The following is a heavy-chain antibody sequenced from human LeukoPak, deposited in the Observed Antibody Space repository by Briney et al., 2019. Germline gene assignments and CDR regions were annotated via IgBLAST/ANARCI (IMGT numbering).Heavy chain of an antibody. Sequence: GGSLRLSCAASGFTVSSNYMSWVRQAPGEGLEWVSVIYSGGSTYYADSVKGGFTISRHNSKRTLYLQMNSVRAEDTGVYYCARAVYVLGSYRSYYFDYWGQGTLVTVSS. J-gene: IGHJ4*02. CDR1: GFTVSSNY. V-gene: IGHV3-53*04. CDR3: ARAVYVLGSYRSYYFDY. D-gene: IGHD3-16*02. CDR2: IYSGGST.